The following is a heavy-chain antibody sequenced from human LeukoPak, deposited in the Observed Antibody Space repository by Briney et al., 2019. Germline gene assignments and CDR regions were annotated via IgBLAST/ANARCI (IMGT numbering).Heavy chain of an antibody. CDR2: INPNSGGT. J-gene: IGHJ4*02. D-gene: IGHD2-8*01. V-gene: IGHV1-2*02. CDR1: GYTFTGYY. CDR3: ARDPPGVRYGRPIFDF. Sequence: ASVKVSCKASGYTFTGYYIHWVRQAPGQGLEWMGWINPNSGGTNYAQKFQGRVTMTRDKSISTAYMELYSLRSDDTAVYYCARDPPGVRYGRPIFDFWGQGTLVTVSS.